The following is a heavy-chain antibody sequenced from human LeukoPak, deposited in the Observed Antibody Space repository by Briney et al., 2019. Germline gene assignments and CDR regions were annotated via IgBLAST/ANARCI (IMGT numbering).Heavy chain of an antibody. V-gene: IGHV3-33*01. CDR1: GFTFTTYG. D-gene: IGHD3-10*01. CDR2: IWSDGSQK. J-gene: IGHJ4*02. CDR3: ARDDALGRLGY. Sequence: GRSLRLSCATSGFTFTTYGFHWVRQAPGQGLEWVAVIWSDGSQKYYADSVKGRFTISRDDSQNTLCLQMNSLRVEDTAVYSCARDDALGRLGYWGQGTLVTVSS.